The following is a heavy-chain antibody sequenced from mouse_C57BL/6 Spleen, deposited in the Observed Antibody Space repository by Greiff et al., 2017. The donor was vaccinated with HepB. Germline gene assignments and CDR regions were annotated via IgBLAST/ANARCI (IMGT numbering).Heavy chain of an antibody. D-gene: IGHD2-3*01. J-gene: IGHJ2*01. CDR2: IDPSDSYT. CDR3: ARSPDGYSDY. V-gene: IGHV1-69*01. Sequence: QVQLQQPGAELVMPGASVKLSCKASGYTFTSYWMHWVKQRPGQGLEWIGEIDPSDSYTNYNQKFKGKSTLTVDKSSSTAYMQLSSLTSEDSAVYYCARSPDGYSDYWGQGTTLTVSS. CDR1: GYTFTSYW.